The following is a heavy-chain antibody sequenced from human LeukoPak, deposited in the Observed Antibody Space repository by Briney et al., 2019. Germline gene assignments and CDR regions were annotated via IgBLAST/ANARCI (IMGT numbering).Heavy chain of an antibody. J-gene: IGHJ4*02. CDR1: GYTFTSYG. CDR3: ARASGYHGDNPFHY. Sequence: ASVKVSCKASGYTFTSYGISWVRQAPGQGLEWMGWISAYNGNTNYAQKLQGRVTMTTDTSTSTAYMELRSLRSDDTAVYYCARASGYHGDNPFHYWGQGTLVTVSS. V-gene: IGHV1-18*04. D-gene: IGHD3-9*01. CDR2: ISAYNGNT.